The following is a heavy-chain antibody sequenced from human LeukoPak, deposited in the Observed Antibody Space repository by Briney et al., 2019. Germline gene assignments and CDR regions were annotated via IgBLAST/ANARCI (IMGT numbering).Heavy chain of an antibody. CDR2: IKQDGSEK. CDR3: AREGTPTRFRYSSSWAVIDY. V-gene: IGHV3-7*01. CDR1: GFTFSSYW. Sequence: GGSLRLSCAASGFTFSSYWMSWVRQAPGKGLEWVANIKQDGSEKYYVDSVKGRFTISRDNSKNTLYLQMNSLRAEDTAVYYCAREGTPTRFRYSSSWAVIDYWGQGTLVTVSS. D-gene: IGHD6-13*01. J-gene: IGHJ4*02.